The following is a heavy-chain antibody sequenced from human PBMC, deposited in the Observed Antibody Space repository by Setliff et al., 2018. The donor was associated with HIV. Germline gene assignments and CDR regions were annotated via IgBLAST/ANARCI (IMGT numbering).Heavy chain of an antibody. V-gene: IGHV1-2*02. CDR3: ARDDEMGTVTEHYYYGMGV. J-gene: IGHJ6*02. Sequence: ASVKVSCKASGYTFTNYNIHWVRQAPGQGLEWVGMVNPSGGSTAYAQKFQGRVTMTRDTSISTAYMELNRLRSDDTAVYYCARDDEMGTVTEHYYYGMGVWGQGTTVTVSS. CDR2: VNPSGGST. D-gene: IGHD4-4*01. CDR1: GYTFTNYN.